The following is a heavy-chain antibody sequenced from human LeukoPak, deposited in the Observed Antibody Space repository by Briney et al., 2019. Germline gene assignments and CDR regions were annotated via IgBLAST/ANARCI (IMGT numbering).Heavy chain of an antibody. V-gene: IGHV1-2*02. D-gene: IGHD6-19*01. Sequence: ASVKVSCKASGYTFTGYYMRWVRQAPGQGLEWMGWINPNSGGTNYAQKFQGRVTMTRDTSISTAYMELSRLRSDDTAVYYCVTAGLTSGVAAFVYWGQGTLVTVSS. J-gene: IGHJ4*02. CDR3: VTAGLTSGVAAFVY. CDR2: INPNSGGT. CDR1: GYTFTGYY.